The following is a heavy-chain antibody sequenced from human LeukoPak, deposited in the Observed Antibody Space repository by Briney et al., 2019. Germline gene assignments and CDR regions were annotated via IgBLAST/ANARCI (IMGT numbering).Heavy chain of an antibody. D-gene: IGHD4-17*01. CDR2: ISYDGTNK. CDR1: GFTLINYG. Sequence: GGSLRLSCAASGFTLINYGMHWVRQAPGKGLEWVAVISYDGTNKYYADSVKGRFTISRDNSKNTLYLQMNSLKTDDTAVYYCANYGDYQYFDYWGQGTPVTVSS. V-gene: IGHV3-30*18. J-gene: IGHJ4*02. CDR3: ANYGDYQYFDY.